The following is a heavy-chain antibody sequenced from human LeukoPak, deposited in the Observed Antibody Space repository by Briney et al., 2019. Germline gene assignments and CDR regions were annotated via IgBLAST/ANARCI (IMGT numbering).Heavy chain of an antibody. CDR1: GGSISSSSYY. Sequence: SETLSLTCTVSGGSISSSSYYWGWIRQPPGKGLEWIGSIYYSGSTYYNPSLKSRVTISVDTSKNQFSLKLSSVTAADTAVYYCARDYSNFFDYWGQGTLVTVSS. D-gene: IGHD4-11*01. CDR3: ARDYSNFFDY. CDR2: IYYSGST. V-gene: IGHV4-39*07. J-gene: IGHJ4*02.